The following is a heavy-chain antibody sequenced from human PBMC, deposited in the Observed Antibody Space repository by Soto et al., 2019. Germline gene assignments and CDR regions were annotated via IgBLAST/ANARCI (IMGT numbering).Heavy chain of an antibody. CDR2: IYNTGST. J-gene: IGHJ4*02. CDR3: ARPRYAGSSSYFDY. V-gene: IGHV4-59*08. Sequence: PSETLSLTCTVSGASISSYYWSWIRQPPGEGLEWIGYIYNTGSTNYNPSLKSRVTITVDTSKNNFSLRLGSVTAADTAVYYCARPRYAGSSSYFDYWGQGTLVTVSS. D-gene: IGHD6-6*01. CDR1: GASISSYY.